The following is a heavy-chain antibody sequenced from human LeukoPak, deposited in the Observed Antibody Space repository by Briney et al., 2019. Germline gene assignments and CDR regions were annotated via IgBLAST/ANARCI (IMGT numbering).Heavy chain of an antibody. CDR2: ISGSGDDT. CDR3: AKGCSGGSCYSFDY. D-gene: IGHD2-15*01. CDR1: GFTFSSYV. J-gene: IGHJ4*02. V-gene: IGHV3-23*01. Sequence: GGSLRLSCAASGFTFSSYVMSWVRQTPGKGLGWVSAISGSGDDTYYADSVKGRFTISRDNSKNTLYLQMNSLRAEDTAVYYCAKGCSGGSCYSFDYWGQGTLVTVSS.